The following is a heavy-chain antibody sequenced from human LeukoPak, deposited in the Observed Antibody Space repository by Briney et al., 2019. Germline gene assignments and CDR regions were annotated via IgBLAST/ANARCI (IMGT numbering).Heavy chain of an antibody. V-gene: IGHV1-18*01. D-gene: IGHD6-19*01. Sequence: ASVWVSCKASGYTFSNFGISWVRQAPGQGLEWMGWISGNNDNPNYGQKFQGWVTRTRDTSISTAYMELSRLRSDDTAVYYCARDEAVAGTGGGAFDIWGQGTMVTVSS. CDR3: ARDEAVAGTGGGAFDI. CDR1: GYTFSNFG. CDR2: ISGNNDNP. J-gene: IGHJ3*02.